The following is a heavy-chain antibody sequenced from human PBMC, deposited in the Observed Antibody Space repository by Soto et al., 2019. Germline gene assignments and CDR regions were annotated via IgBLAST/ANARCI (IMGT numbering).Heavy chain of an antibody. CDR3: ARGVGASSSWYGGGGNWFDP. J-gene: IGHJ5*02. CDR1: GGSISSGGDS. Sequence: SLSLGSTVSGGSISSGGDSWSWIRQHPGKGLEWIGYIYYSGSTYYNPSLKSRVTISVDTSKNQFSLKLSSVTAAPTAVYYCARGVGASSSWYGGGGNWFDPWGQGTLATGSS. V-gene: IGHV4-31*03. D-gene: IGHD6-13*01. CDR2: IYYSGST.